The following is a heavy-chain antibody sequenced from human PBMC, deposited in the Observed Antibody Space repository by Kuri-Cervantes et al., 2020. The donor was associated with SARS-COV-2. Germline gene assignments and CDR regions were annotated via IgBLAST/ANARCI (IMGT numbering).Heavy chain of an antibody. CDR2: IGPSNTYI. V-gene: IGHV3-21*01. D-gene: IGHD5-18*01. CDR1: GFTFNTYN. CDR3: ARDPLYVDTAMVTFLESDY. J-gene: IGHJ4*02. Sequence: GGSLRLSCTASGFTFNTYNMKWVRQAPGKGLEWVSGIGPSNTYIYYADSVKGRFTISRDNAKNSLYLQMNSLRAGDTAVYYCARDPLYVDTAMVTFLESDYWGQGTLVTVSS.